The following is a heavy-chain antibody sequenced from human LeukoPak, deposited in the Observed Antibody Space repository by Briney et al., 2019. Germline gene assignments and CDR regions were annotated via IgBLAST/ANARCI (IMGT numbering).Heavy chain of an antibody. V-gene: IGHV1-24*01. CDR1: GYTLTELS. J-gene: IGHJ6*04. D-gene: IGHD3-10*01. CDR3: ATARMVRGEDGMDV. Sequence: ASVKVSCKVSGYTLTELSMHWVRQAPGKGLEWMGGFDPEDGETIYAQQFQGRVTMTEDTSTDTAYLELSSLRSEDTAVYYCATARMVRGEDGMDVWGKGTTVTVSS. CDR2: FDPEDGET.